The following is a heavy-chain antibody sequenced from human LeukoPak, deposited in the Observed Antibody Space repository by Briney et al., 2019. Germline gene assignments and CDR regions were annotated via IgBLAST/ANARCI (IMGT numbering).Heavy chain of an antibody. CDR1: GFTVSSNY. CDR2: IYSGGST. CDR3: ARAIDYISGLYQYYFYN. Sequence: GGSLRLSCAASGFTVSSNYMSSVRQAPGKGLEWVSVIYSGGSTYYADSVKGRFTISRDNSKNTLYLQMNSLRAEDTAVYYCARAIDYISGLYQYYFYNWGQGTLVTVSS. D-gene: IGHD6-19*01. J-gene: IGHJ4*02. V-gene: IGHV3-53*01.